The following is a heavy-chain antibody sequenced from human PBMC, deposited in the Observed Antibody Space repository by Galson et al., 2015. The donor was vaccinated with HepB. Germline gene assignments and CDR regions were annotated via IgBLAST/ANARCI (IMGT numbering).Heavy chain of an antibody. V-gene: IGHV3-30*18. D-gene: IGHD3-10*01. CDR3: AKDPSADTDSTGTGT. CDR1: GFTFSSYG. CDR2: ISYDGSNK. J-gene: IGHJ4*02. Sequence: SLRLSCAASGFTFSSYGMHWVRQAPGKGLEWVAVISYDGSNKYYADSVKGRFTISRDNSKNTLYLQMNSLRAEDTAVYYCAKDPSADTDSTGTGTWGQGTLVTVSS.